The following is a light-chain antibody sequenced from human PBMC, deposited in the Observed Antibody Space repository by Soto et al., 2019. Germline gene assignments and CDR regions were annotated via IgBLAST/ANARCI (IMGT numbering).Light chain of an antibody. CDR2: DAS. J-gene: IGKJ1*01. V-gene: IGKV3-15*01. CDR3: QQYNNWPPWT. Sequence: ILMTQSPATLSVSPGERATLSCRASQSVSNNLAWYQQKPGQAPRLIIYDASTRATGIPATFSGSGSGTEFPLTIRGLQSEDFAVYYCQQYNNWPPWTFGQGTKVEIK. CDR1: QSVSNN.